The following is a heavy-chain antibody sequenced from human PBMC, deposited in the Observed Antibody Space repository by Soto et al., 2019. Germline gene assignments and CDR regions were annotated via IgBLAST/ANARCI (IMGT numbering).Heavy chain of an antibody. CDR3: AREYAVITHNWFDP. CDR2: INPNSGGT. Sequence: GASVKVSCKASGYTFTGYYMHWVRQAPGQGLEWMGWINPNSGGTNYAQKFQGRVTMTRDTSISTAYMELSRLRSDDTAVYYCAREYAVITHNWFDPWGQGTLVTVSS. CDR1: GYTFTGYY. V-gene: IGHV1-2*02. D-gene: IGHD3-22*01. J-gene: IGHJ5*02.